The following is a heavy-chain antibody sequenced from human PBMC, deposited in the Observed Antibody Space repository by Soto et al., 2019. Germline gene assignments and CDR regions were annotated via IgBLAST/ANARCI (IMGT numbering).Heavy chain of an antibody. D-gene: IGHD3-10*01. V-gene: IGHV3-49*04. CDR1: GFTFGDYA. CDR3: TRDRGYYGMDV. J-gene: IGHJ6*02. CDR2: IRSKAYGGTT. Sequence: PGGSLRLSCTASGFTFGDYAMSWVRQAPGKGLEWVGFIRSKAYGGTTEYAASVKGRFSISRDDSKSVAYLQMNSLKTEDTAVYCCTRDRGYYGMDVWGQGTTVTVS.